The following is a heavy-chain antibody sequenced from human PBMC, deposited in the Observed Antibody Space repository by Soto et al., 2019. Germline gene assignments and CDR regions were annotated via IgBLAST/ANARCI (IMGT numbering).Heavy chain of an antibody. Sequence: PGGSLRLSCAASGFTFSSYAMHWVRQAPGKGLEWVAVISYDGSNKYYADSVKRRFTISRDNSKNTLYLQMNSLRAEDTAVYYCARGELLRAAYYYGMDVWGQGTTVTVSS. D-gene: IGHD1-26*01. CDR1: GFTFSSYA. V-gene: IGHV3-30-3*01. J-gene: IGHJ6*02. CDR3: ARGELLRAAYYYGMDV. CDR2: ISYDGSNK.